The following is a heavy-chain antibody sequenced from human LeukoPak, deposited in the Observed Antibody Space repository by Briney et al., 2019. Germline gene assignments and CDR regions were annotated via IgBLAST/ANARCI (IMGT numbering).Heavy chain of an antibody. CDR1: GYSFTNYW. Sequence: GESLKISCKASGYSFTNYWIGWVRQMPGKGLEWMGIIYSGDSDTRYSPSFQGQVTISVDKSIHTAYLQWDSLKASDTAMYYCAGREGFADTRNWFDPWGQGTLVTVSS. CDR2: IYSGDSDT. V-gene: IGHV5-51*01. D-gene: IGHD3-16*01. J-gene: IGHJ5*02. CDR3: AGREGFADTRNWFDP.